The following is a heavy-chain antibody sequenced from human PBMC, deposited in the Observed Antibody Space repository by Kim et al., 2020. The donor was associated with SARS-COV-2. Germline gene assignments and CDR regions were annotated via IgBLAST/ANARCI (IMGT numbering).Heavy chain of an antibody. J-gene: IGHJ6*02. D-gene: IGHD3-10*01. Sequence: SETLSLTCTVSGGSISSSSYYWGWIRQPPGKGLEWIGSIYYSGSTYYNPSLKSRVTISVDTSKNQFSLKLSSVTAADTAVYYCARDGYMVRGKGVDVWGQGTTVTVSS. CDR3: ARDGYMVRGKGVDV. CDR2: IYYSGST. V-gene: IGHV4-39*07. CDR1: GGSISSSSYY.